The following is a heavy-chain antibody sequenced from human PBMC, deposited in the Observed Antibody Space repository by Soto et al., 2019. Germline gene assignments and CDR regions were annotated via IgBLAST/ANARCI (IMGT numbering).Heavy chain of an antibody. V-gene: IGHV3-23*01. CDR2: ITSAGST. J-gene: IGHJ4*02. CDR3: AKADTFHSHSSGWANRFDS. D-gene: IGHD6-19*01. Sequence: EVQLLESGGDLAQPGGSLRLICAASGFTFSNYAMTWVRQSPGKGLEWVSTITSAGSTFYGDTVKGRFTISRDNSQSTLYLQMNSLGAEDTAVYYCAKADTFHSHSSGWANRFDSWGQGTLVTVSS. CDR1: GFTFSNYA.